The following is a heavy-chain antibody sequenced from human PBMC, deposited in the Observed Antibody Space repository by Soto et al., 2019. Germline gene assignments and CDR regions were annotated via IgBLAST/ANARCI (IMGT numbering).Heavy chain of an antibody. CDR2: IYSGGST. J-gene: IGHJ4*02. V-gene: IGHV3-53*04. CDR1: GFTVSSNY. CDR3: ARDARQPGAYSSGWYGSFDY. D-gene: IGHD6-19*01. Sequence: GGSLRLSCAASGFTVSSNYMSWVRQAPGKGLEWVSVIYSGGSTYYADSVKGRFTISRHNSKNTLYLQMNSLRGEDTAVYYWARDARQPGAYSSGWYGSFDYWGQGTLVTVSS.